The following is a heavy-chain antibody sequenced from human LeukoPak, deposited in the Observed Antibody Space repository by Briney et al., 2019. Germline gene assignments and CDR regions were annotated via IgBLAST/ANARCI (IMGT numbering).Heavy chain of an antibody. CDR2: ISGSGGGT. Sequence: PGGSLRLSCTASGFTFSTYAMSWVGQAPGKGLEWVSAISGSGGGTYYADSVKGRFTVSRDNSKNTLYLQMNSLRPEDTAVYYCAKPMTTVVTALFDSWGQGTLVTVSS. CDR1: GFTFSTYA. V-gene: IGHV3-23*01. CDR3: AKPMTTVVTALFDS. J-gene: IGHJ4*02. D-gene: IGHD4-23*01.